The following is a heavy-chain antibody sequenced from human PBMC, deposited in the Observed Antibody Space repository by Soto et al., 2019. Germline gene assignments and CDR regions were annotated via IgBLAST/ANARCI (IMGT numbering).Heavy chain of an antibody. CDR1: GFIFRSYA. D-gene: IGHD1-26*01. Sequence: GGSLRLSCLASGFIFRSYAMHWVRQAPGKGLEWVAVITYDGANGYYADSVRGRFAISRDNSKSTLFLQMNSLRPEDTAVYYCARAFSGSYPNFDYWGQGTLVTVST. CDR2: ITYDGANG. V-gene: IGHV3-30*09. J-gene: IGHJ4*02. CDR3: ARAFSGSYPNFDY.